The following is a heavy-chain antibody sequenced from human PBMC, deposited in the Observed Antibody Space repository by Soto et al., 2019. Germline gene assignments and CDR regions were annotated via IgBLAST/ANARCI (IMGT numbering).Heavy chain of an antibody. D-gene: IGHD3-22*01. CDR3: ARAGYYDTSGPSY. Sequence: PPETLSLTCTVSGASISSGGYYWSWIRQHPGKGLEWIGYIYYSGSTYYNPSLKSRVTISVDTSKNQFSLKLSSVTAADTAVYYCARAGYYDTSGPSYWGPGTLVTVS. CDR2: IYYSGST. CDR1: GASISSGGYY. V-gene: IGHV4-31*03. J-gene: IGHJ4*02.